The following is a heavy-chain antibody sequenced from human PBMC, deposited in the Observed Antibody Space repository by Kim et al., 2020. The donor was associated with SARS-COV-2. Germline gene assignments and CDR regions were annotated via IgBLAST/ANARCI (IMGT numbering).Heavy chain of an antibody. CDR3: ARESRDSSSLGSSNWFDP. D-gene: IGHD6-13*01. Sequence: GGSLRLSCAASGFTVSSNYMSWVRQAPGKGLEWVSVIYSGGSTYYADSVKGRFTISRDNSKNTLYLQMNSLRAEDTAVYYCARESRDSSSLGSSNWFDPWGPGTLVTVSS. V-gene: IGHV3-53*01. J-gene: IGHJ5*02. CDR1: GFTVSSNY. CDR2: IYSGGST.